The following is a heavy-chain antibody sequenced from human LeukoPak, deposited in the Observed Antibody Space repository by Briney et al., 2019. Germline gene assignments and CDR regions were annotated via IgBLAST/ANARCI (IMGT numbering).Heavy chain of an antibody. CDR2: INHSGST. CDR3: ARGRNSIAARTLSSGRLDY. J-gene: IGHJ4*02. CDR1: GGSFSGYY. Sequence: PSETLSLTCAVYGGSFSGYYWSWIRQPPGKGLEWIGEINHSGSTNYNPSLKSRVTISVDTSKNQFSLKLSSVTAADTAVYYCARGRNSIAARTLSSGRLDYWGQGTLVTVSS. D-gene: IGHD6-6*01. V-gene: IGHV4-34*01.